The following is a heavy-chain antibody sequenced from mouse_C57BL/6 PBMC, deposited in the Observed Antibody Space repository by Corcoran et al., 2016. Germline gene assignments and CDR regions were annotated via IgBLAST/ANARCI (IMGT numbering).Heavy chain of an antibody. CDR2: IYPGSGNT. Sequence: QVQLKQSGAELVRTEASVKLSCKASGFTFTDYYKNWVKQRPGQGLGWIARIYPGSGNTYYNEKFKCKATLTADKSSSTAYMQLSSLTSEDSAFYFCALFDYDGWYYDVWGTWTTVTVSP. V-gene: IGHV1-76*01. CDR1: GFTFTDYY. D-gene: IGHD2-4*01. J-gene: IGHJ1*03. CDR3: ALFDYDGWYYDV.